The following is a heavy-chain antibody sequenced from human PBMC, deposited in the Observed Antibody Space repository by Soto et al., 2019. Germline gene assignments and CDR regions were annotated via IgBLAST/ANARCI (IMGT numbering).Heavy chain of an antibody. Sequence: PGGSLRLSCAVSGFTFSSYAMSWVRQAPGKGLEWVSAISGSGASTYYADSVKGRFTISRDNSKNTLYLQMNSLRAEDTAVYYCAKGFYWTNSVCSPNRFDPWGQGTLVTVSS. J-gene: IGHJ5*02. CDR2: ISGSGAST. CDR3: AKGFYWTNSVCSPNRFDP. D-gene: IGHD2-8*01. V-gene: IGHV3-23*01. CDR1: GFTFSSYA.